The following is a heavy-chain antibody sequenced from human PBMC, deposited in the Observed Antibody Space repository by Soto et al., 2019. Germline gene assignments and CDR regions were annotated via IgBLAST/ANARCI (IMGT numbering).Heavy chain of an antibody. CDR1: GRTFSNHT. CDR2: IIPILNIA. J-gene: IGHJ6*03. Sequence: QVQLVQSGAEVRKPGSSVKVSCKASGRTFSNHTISWVRQAPGQGLEWMGRIIPILNIANYAQKLEGSVTITADKSTSTAYMGLSSLRSEDTAVYYCARVAEMGTVTNGFYYYMDVWGKGTTVTVSS. CDR3: ARVAEMGTVTNGFYYYMDV. D-gene: IGHD4-17*01. V-gene: IGHV1-69*02.